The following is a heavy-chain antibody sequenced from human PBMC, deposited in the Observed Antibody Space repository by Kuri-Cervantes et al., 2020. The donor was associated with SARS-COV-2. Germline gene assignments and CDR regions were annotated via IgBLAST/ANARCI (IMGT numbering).Heavy chain of an antibody. Sequence: GESLKISCAASGFTFSSYWMHWVRQAPGKGLVWVSRINSDGSSTSYADSVKGRFTISRDNAKNTLYLQMNSLRTEDTALYYCAKVTTATLTDFDYWGQGTLVTVSS. CDR1: GFTFSSYW. CDR3: AKVTTATLTDFDY. CDR2: INSDGSST. V-gene: IGHV3-74*01. D-gene: IGHD4-17*01. J-gene: IGHJ4*02.